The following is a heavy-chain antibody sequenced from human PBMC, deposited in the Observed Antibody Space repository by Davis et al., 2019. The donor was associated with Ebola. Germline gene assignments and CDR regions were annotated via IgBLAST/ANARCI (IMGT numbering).Heavy chain of an antibody. CDR1: GFTFSSYA. J-gene: IGHJ4*02. D-gene: IGHD1-26*01. Sequence: GESLKTSCAAPGFTFSSYAMSWVRQAPGKGLEWVSACSGGGSSTYYADSVKGRFTISRDNSKNTLSLQMNSLRAEDTAVYCCAKVAWEGADLNYFDYWGQGTQVTVSS. CDR3: AKVAWEGADLNYFDY. V-gene: IGHV3-23*01. CDR2: CSGGGSST.